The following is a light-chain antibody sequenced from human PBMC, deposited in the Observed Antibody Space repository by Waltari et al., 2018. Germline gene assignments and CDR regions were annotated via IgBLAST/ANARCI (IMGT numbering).Light chain of an antibody. V-gene: IGKV3-20*01. Sequence: SCRASQRVSRALAWYQQKPGQAPRLLIYGASNRATGIPDRFSGSGSGTDFSLTISRLDPEDVAVYYCQHYERLPATFGQGTKVEIK. CDR2: GAS. J-gene: IGKJ1*01. CDR1: QRVSRA. CDR3: QHYERLPAT.